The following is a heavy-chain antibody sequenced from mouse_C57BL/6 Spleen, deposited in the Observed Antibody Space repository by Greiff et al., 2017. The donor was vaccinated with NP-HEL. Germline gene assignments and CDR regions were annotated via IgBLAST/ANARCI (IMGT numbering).Heavy chain of an antibody. CDR1: GYAFSSYW. Sequence: QVQLQQSGAELVKPGASVMISCKASGYAFSSYWMNWVKQRPGRGLEWIGQIYPGDGDTNYNGKFKGKATLIADKSSSTAYMQLSSLTSVDSAVYFCASPNYYGSSSWFAYWGQGTLVTVSA. CDR3: ASPNYYGSSSWFAY. J-gene: IGHJ3*01. V-gene: IGHV1-80*01. CDR2: IYPGDGDT. D-gene: IGHD1-1*01.